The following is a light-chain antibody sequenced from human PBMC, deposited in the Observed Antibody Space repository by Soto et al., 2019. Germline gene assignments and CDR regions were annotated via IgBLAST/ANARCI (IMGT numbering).Light chain of an antibody. CDR3: QQSYSTLT. V-gene: IGKV1-39*01. J-gene: IGKJ4*01. Sequence: DIQMTQSPSSLSASVGDRVTITCRASQSISTYLNWYQQKPGKAPNLLIYAASNLQSGVPSRFSGSGSGTDFTLTISTLQPEDFATYYCQQSYSTLTFGGGTKVEI. CDR1: QSISTY. CDR2: AAS.